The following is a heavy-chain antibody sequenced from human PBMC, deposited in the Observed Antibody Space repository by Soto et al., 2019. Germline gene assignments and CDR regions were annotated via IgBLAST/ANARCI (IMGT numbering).Heavy chain of an antibody. J-gene: IGHJ6*02. V-gene: IGHV3-9*01. CDR2: ISWNSGSI. D-gene: IGHD6-13*01. CDR3: AKDTLSSGIAAAGHDYGMDV. Sequence: EVQLVESGGGLVQPGRSLRLSCAASGFTFDDYAMHWVWQAPGKGLEWVSGISWNSGSIGYADSVKGRFTISRDNAKNSLYLQMNSLRAEDTALYYCAKDTLSSGIAAAGHDYGMDVWGQGTTVTVSS. CDR1: GFTFDDYA.